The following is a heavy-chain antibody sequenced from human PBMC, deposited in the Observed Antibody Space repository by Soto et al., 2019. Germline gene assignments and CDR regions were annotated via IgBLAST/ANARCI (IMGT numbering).Heavy chain of an antibody. CDR2: IYYSGST. J-gene: IGHJ5*02. CDR3: ARVVVIKGNGFDP. CDR1: GGSISSYY. V-gene: IGHV4-59*01. Sequence: SETLSLTCTVSGGSISSYYWSWIRQPPGKGLEWIGYIYYSGSTNYNPSLKSRVTISVDTSKNQFSLKLSSVTAADTAVYYCARVVVIKGNGFDPWGQGTLVTVSS. D-gene: IGHD3-22*01.